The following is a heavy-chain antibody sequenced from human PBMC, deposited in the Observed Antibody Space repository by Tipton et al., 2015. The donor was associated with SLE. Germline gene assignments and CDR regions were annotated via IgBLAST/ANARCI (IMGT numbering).Heavy chain of an antibody. CDR3: ARAGRAWNLFDY. CDR1: GGSISSGSYY. CDR2: IYTSGST. V-gene: IGHV4-61*02. D-gene: IGHD1-1*01. J-gene: IGHJ4*02. Sequence: LRLSCTVSGGSISSGSYYWSWIRQPAGKGLEWIGRIYTSGSTYYNPSLKSRVTISVDTSKNQFSLKLSSVTAADTAVYYCARAGRAWNLFDYWGQGTLVTVSS.